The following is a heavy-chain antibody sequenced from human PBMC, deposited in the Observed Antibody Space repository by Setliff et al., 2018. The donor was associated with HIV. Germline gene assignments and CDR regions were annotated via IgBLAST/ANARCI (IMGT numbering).Heavy chain of an antibody. CDR1: GFTFSTHC. CDR3: SRSQGIGNYYMDD. CDR2: ISWRSTYI. J-gene: IGHJ6*03. V-gene: IGHV3-21*04. D-gene: IGHD3-10*01. Sequence: SLRLSCAASGFTFSTHCMNWVRQAPGKGLEWISSISWRSTYIYYSDSVKGRFTISRDDATNSLFLQVNSLRDEDTAVYYCSRSQGIGNYYMDDWGTGTTVTVSS.